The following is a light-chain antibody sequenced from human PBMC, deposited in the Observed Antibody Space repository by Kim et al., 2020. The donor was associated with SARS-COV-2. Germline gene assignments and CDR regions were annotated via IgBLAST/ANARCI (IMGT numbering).Light chain of an antibody. CDR3: QSYDSSNWV. V-gene: IGLV6-57*02. J-gene: IGLJ3*02. Sequence: GKTVTIYCTGSSGSIASNYVQWYQQRPGSAPTTVIYEDNQRPSGVPDRFSGSIDSSSNSASLTISGLKTEDEADYYCQSYDSSNWVFGGGTQLTVL. CDR1: SGSIASNY. CDR2: EDN.